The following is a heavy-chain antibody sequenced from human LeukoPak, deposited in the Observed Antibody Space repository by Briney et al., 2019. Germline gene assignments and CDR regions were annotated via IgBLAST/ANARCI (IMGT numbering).Heavy chain of an antibody. CDR3: AKGSSGYFADL. Sequence: GGSLRLSCTASGFIFNNFGLMWVRQAPGRGLEWVSAISNDGGGTTYADFVKGRFTISRDNSKNTLFLQMNSLRAEDTALYYCAKGSSGYFADLWGQGTLVTVSS. J-gene: IGHJ5*02. CDR2: ISNDGGGT. V-gene: IGHV3-23*01. D-gene: IGHD3-22*01. CDR1: GFIFNNFG.